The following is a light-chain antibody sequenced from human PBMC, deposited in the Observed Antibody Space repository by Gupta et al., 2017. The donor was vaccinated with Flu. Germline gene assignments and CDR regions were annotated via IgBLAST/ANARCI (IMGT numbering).Light chain of an antibody. CDR2: EAS. CDR1: MSCRDSSNSTNS. Sequence: SLARTATVSCKSTMSCRDSSNSTNSLKWSQKQPGTPPKLLIDEASTLESGVPDWCSGRGSGTDFTLTISSLQAEDVATYYCQQYSHPSLTFGEGTKVEIK. J-gene: IGKJ4*02. CDR3: QQYSHPSLT. V-gene: IGKV4-1*01.